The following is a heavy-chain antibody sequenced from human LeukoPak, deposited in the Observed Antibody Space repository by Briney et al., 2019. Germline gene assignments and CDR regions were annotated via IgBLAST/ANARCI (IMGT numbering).Heavy chain of an antibody. CDR1: GYTFTSYG. CDR3: ARGEVVTAIPRWFDP. CDR2: ISSYNCNT. Sequence: VASVKVSCKASGYTFTSYGISWVRQAPGQGLEWMGWISSYNCNTNYAQKLQGRVTMTTDTSTSTAYMELRSLRSDDTAVYFCARGEVVTAIPRWFDPWGQGTLVTVSS. D-gene: IGHD2-21*02. J-gene: IGHJ5*02. V-gene: IGHV1-18*01.